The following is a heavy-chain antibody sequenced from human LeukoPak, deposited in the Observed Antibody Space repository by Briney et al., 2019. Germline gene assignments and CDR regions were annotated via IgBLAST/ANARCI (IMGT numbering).Heavy chain of an antibody. CDR1: GGSISSGSYY. CDR2: IYTSGST. V-gene: IGHV4-61*02. Sequence: SQTLSLTCTVSGGSISSGSYYWSWIRQPAGKGLEWIGRIYTSGSTNYNPSLKSRVTISVDTSKNQFSLKLSSVTAADTAVYYCAREGFPYSSGYLQGLDAFDIWGQGTMVTVSS. J-gene: IGHJ3*02. D-gene: IGHD3-22*01. CDR3: AREGFPYSSGYLQGLDAFDI.